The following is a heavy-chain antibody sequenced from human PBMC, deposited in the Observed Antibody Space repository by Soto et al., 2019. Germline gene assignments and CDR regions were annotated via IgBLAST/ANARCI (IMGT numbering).Heavy chain of an antibody. J-gene: IGHJ4*02. D-gene: IGHD2-8*02. CDR1: GGSINSGGYY. CDR3: ARDKITGLFDY. CDR2: IYHSGST. V-gene: IGHV4-61*08. Sequence: SETLSLTCTVSGGSINSGGYYWSWIRQPPGTGLEWIGYIYHSGSTNYNPSLKSRVTISVDTSKNQFSLKLTSVTAADTAVYYCARDKITGLFDYWGQGTLVTSPQ.